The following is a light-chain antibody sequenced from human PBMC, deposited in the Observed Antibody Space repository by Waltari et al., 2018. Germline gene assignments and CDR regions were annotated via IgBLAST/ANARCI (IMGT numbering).Light chain of an antibody. J-gene: IGKJ4*01. CDR3: QQRSNWPPLT. Sequence: EIVLTQSPATLSLSPGERATLSCRASQSVSSSLAWFQHKPGQAPSLLIYDASNRATGVPARFSGRGSGTDFTLTISSLEPEDFAVYYCQQRSNWPPLTFGGGTKVEIK. CDR2: DAS. CDR1: QSVSSS. V-gene: IGKV3-11*01.